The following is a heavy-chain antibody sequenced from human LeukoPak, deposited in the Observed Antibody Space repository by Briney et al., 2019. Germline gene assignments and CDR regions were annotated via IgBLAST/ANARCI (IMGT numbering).Heavy chain of an antibody. V-gene: IGHV3-13*01. CDR1: GFTFSSYD. CDR3: ARALGIAVAAGDAFDI. D-gene: IGHD6-19*01. J-gene: IGHJ3*02. CDR2: IGTAGDT. Sequence: GGSLRLSCAASGFTFSSYDMHWARQATGKGLEWVSAIGTAGDTYYPGSVKGRFTISRENAKNSLYLQMNSLRAGDTAVYYCARALGIAVAAGDAFDIWGQGTMVTVSS.